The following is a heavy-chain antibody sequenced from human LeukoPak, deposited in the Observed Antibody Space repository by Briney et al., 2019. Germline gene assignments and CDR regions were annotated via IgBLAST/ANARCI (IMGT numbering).Heavy chain of an antibody. CDR1: GLTFSSSG. CDR2: IRYDGGIK. CDR3: KKPASGTARERFEY. Sequence: PGGSLRLSCAASGLTFSSSGMHSVRQAPGKGLEWVAYIRYDGGIKHHADSVKGRFTVSRDNSENTLYLQMNSLRPDDTAVYYGKKPASGTARERFEYWGQGTLVTVSS. V-gene: IGHV3-30*02. D-gene: IGHD1-26*01. J-gene: IGHJ4*02.